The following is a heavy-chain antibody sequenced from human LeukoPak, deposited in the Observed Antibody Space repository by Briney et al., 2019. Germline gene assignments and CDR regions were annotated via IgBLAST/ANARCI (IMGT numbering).Heavy chain of an antibody. CDR1: GFTLSNYS. CDR2: ISSSSSYI. V-gene: IGHV3-21*01. CDR3: ARDLAYGDDGL. J-gene: IGHJ4*02. D-gene: IGHD4-17*01. Sequence: GGSLRRSCAASGFTLSNYSMNWVRQAPGKGLEWVAFISSSSSYIFYADSLKGRFTISRDNAKNSLYLQMNSLRADDTAVYYCARDLAYGDDGLWGQGTLVTVSS.